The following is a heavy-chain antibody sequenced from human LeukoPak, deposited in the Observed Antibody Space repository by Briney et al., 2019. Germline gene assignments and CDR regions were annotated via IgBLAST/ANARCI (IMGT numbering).Heavy chain of an antibody. Sequence: GGSLRLSCAASGFTFSTYSMNWVRQAPGKGLEWVSSLGSSSTYVYYADSVKGRFTISRDNAKNSLYLQMNSLRAEDTAVYYCARVRCSGGGCFYNFDYWGQGSLVTVSS. CDR2: LGSSSTYV. D-gene: IGHD2-15*01. CDR3: ARVRCSGGGCFYNFDY. CDR1: GFTFSTYS. V-gene: IGHV3-21*01. J-gene: IGHJ4*02.